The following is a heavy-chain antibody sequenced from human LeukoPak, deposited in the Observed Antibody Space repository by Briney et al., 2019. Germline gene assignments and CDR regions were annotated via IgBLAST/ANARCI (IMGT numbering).Heavy chain of an antibody. Sequence: GGSLRLSCVASGFTFSNYWMSWVRQAPGKGLEWVANINQDGSHKYYVDSVGGRFTISRDNPKNSVYLQVNSLRAEDTAVYYCARIGYSSSSFDYWGQGTLVTVSS. J-gene: IGHJ4*02. D-gene: IGHD6-6*01. V-gene: IGHV3-7*01. CDR3: ARIGYSSSSFDY. CDR1: GFTFSNYW. CDR2: INQDGSHK.